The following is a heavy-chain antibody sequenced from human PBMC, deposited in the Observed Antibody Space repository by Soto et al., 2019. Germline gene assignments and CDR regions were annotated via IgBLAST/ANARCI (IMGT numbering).Heavy chain of an antibody. CDR2: IRAHNGNT. V-gene: IGHV1-18*01. D-gene: IGHD4-17*01. CDR1: GYTFTING. Sequence: GASVKVSCKASGYTFTINGIIWVRQAPGQGLEWMGWIRAHNGNTNYAQKLQGRVTMTTDTSTSTAYMELRSLRSDDTAVYYCAREFGVSDYGEDYYGMDVWGQGTTVTVSS. CDR3: AREFGVSDYGEDYYGMDV. J-gene: IGHJ6*02.